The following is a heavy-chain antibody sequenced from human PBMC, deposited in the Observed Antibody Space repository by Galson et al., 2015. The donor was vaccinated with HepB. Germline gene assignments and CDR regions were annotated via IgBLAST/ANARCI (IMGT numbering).Heavy chain of an antibody. CDR1: GGSLSGYY. Sequence: SETLSLTCTVSGGSLSGYYWSWIRQPPGKGLEWVAQIYYSGGTDYNPSLKSRVTISADPTKNQLSLKLSSVTVSDTAIYYCARDGHWNGQSFNWFGPWGQGILVTVSS. D-gene: IGHD1-1*01. V-gene: IGHV4-59*01. CDR3: ARDGHWNGQSFNWFGP. CDR2: IYYSGGT. J-gene: IGHJ5*02.